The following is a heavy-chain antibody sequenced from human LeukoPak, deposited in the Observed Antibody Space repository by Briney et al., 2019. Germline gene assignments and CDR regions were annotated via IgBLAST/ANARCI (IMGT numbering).Heavy chain of an antibody. CDR1: GYTFTSYG. CDR2: INPNSGGT. Sequence: ASVKVSCKASGYTFTSYGISWVRQAPGQGLEWMGWINPNSGGTNYAQKFQGRVTMTRDTSISTAYMELSRLRSDDTAVYYCARDIVATLLLDYWGQGTLVTVSS. D-gene: IGHD5-12*01. V-gene: IGHV1-2*02. CDR3: ARDIVATLLLDY. J-gene: IGHJ4*02.